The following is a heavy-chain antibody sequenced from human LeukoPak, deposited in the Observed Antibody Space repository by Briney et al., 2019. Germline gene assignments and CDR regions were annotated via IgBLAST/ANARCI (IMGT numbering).Heavy chain of an antibody. J-gene: IGHJ4*02. D-gene: IGHD3-10*01. V-gene: IGHV3-30*02. CDR3: AKAGHGSGSYYDNDY. CDR1: GFTFSSYW. Sequence: GGSLRLSCAASGFTFSSYWMSWVRQAPGKGLEWVAFIRYDGSNKYYADSVKGRFTISRDNSKNTLYLQMNSLRAEDTAVYYCAKAGHGSGSYYDNDYWGQGTLVTVSS. CDR2: IRYDGSNK.